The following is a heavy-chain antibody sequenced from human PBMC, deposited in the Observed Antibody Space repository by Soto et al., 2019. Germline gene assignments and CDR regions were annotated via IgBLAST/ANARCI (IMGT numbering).Heavy chain of an antibody. CDR3: AREPLDGMDV. CDR1: GGSVNTGDNY. Sequence: HVQLHQSGPRLLKPSQTLSLECSVIGGSVNTGDNYLSWVRQSPGRGLEWIGYIYHTGNTFYNPALEIRVTMSVDASKNQFSLTLTSVTAADTAVYFCAREPLDGMDVWGQGTNVTVSS. J-gene: IGHJ6*02. V-gene: IGHV4-30-4*01. CDR2: IYHTGNT.